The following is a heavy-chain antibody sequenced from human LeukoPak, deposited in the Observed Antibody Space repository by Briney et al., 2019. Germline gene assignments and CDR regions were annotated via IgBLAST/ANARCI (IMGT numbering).Heavy chain of an antibody. V-gene: IGHV3-33*01. J-gene: IGHJ4*02. D-gene: IGHD3-22*01. Sequence: GGPLRLSCAASGFGFSSYAMDWVRQAPGKGLEWVALISFDGGNKYYADSVKGRFTISRDNSKKTLYLQMNSLRAEDTAVYYCARGAYDTGGYYFYFDSWGQGTLVTVSS. CDR3: ARGAYDTGGYYFYFDS. CDR2: ISFDGGNK. CDR1: GFGFSSYA.